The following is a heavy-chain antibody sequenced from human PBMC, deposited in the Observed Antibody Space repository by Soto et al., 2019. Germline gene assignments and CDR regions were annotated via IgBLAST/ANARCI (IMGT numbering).Heavy chain of an antibody. CDR2: IYWDDDK. CDR3: AHRPMYSSGSKSNRFDP. CDR1: GFSLSTSGVG. V-gene: IGHV2-5*02. D-gene: IGHD5-18*01. Sequence: SGPTLVNPTQTLTLTCTFSGFSLSTSGVGVGWIRQPPGKALEWLALIYWDDDKRYSPSLKSRLTITKDTSKNQVVLTMTNMDPVDTATYYCAHRPMYSSGSKSNRFDPWGQGTLVPVSS. J-gene: IGHJ5*02.